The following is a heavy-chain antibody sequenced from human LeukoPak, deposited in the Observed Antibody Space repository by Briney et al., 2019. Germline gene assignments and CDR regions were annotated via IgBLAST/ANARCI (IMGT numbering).Heavy chain of an antibody. D-gene: IGHD3-9*01. J-gene: IGHJ4*02. CDR2: TYYRSKWFH. V-gene: IGHV6-1*01. CDR3: SRDRSDWFDFDY. Sequence: SQTLSLTCAISGDSVSSNSAAWNWIRQSPSRGPEWLGRTYYRSKWFHDYAVSVKSRITINPDTSKNQFSLQLNSVTPEDTAVYYCSRDRSDWFDFDYWGQGTLVSVSS. CDR1: GDSVSSNSAA.